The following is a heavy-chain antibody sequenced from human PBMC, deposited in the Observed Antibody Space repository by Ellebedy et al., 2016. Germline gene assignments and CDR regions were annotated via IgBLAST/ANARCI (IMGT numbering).Heavy chain of an antibody. Sequence: GSLRLSCTVSGGSISSGSYYWSWIRQHPGKGLEWIGYIYYSGSTNYNPSLRGRVPISADTSKTQFSLKMRAVNAADTAVYFCARGPKGSYFVSWGQGTLVTVSS. CDR2: IYYSGST. J-gene: IGHJ4*02. CDR1: GGSISSGSYY. V-gene: IGHV4-61*01. CDR3: ARGPKGSYFVS.